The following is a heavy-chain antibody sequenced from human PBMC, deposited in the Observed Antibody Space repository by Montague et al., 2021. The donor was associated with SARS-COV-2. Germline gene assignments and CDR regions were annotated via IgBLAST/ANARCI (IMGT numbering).Heavy chain of an antibody. D-gene: IGHD3-16*01. CDR3: VRDGGNWYYFDY. Sequence: ETLSLICSISGVSITSYYWCWVRLPAGKGLEWIGHIYASGSTNYSPSLNRRVRLSIDNPKNQFSLTLESLTAADTAVYYCVRDGGNWYYFDYWGQGALVTVSS. CDR1: GVSITSYY. V-gene: IGHV4-4*07. J-gene: IGHJ4*02. CDR2: IYASGST.